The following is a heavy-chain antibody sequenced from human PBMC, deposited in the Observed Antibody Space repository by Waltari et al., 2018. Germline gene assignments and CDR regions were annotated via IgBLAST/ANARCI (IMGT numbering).Heavy chain of an antibody. CDR1: GGSIRTSSDY. Sequence: QLQLEESGPGLVKPSETLSLTCTVSGGSIRTSSDYWGWVRQPPGKRLEWIGNSHYTGRPHYNPSLRSRVTMSVDTSRNQFFLELSSVTATDTAVYYCARRGSSGWFMDYWGQGTLVIVSS. D-gene: IGHD6-19*01. V-gene: IGHV4-39*01. CDR3: ARRGSSGWFMDY. CDR2: SHYTGRP. J-gene: IGHJ4*02.